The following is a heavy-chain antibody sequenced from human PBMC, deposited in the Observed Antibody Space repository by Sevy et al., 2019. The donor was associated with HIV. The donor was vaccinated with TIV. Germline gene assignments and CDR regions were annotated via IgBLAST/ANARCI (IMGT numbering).Heavy chain of an antibody. J-gene: IGHJ4*02. V-gene: IGHV3-49*03. CDR3: TREGYYYGSGSYFPFDY. CDR2: IRSKAYGGTT. D-gene: IGHD3-10*01. Sequence: GGSLRLSCTASGFTFGDYAMSWFRQAPGKGLEWVGFIRSKAYGGTTENAASVKGRFTISRDDSKSIAYLQMNSLKTEDTAVYYCTREGYYYGSGSYFPFDYWGQGTLVTVSS. CDR1: GFTFGDYA.